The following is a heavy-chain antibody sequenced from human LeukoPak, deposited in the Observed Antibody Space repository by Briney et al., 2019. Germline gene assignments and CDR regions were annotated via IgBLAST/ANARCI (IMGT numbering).Heavy chain of an antibody. CDR1: GGSISSGDYY. Sequence: PSETLSLTCTVSGGSISSGDYYWSWLRQPPGKGLEWIGYIYYSGSTYYNPSLKSRVTISVDTSKNQFSLKLSSVTAADTAVYYCARDWARPDYYDSSGHYGMDVWGQGTTVTVSS. CDR3: ARDWARPDYYDSSGHYGMDV. CDR2: IYYSGST. D-gene: IGHD3-22*01. V-gene: IGHV4-30-4*01. J-gene: IGHJ6*02.